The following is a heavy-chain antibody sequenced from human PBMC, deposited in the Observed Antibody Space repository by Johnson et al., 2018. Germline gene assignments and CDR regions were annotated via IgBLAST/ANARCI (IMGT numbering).Heavy chain of an antibody. Sequence: QVQLQESGPGLVKPSETLSLTCTVSGGSISSSSYYWGWIRQPPGKGLEWIGRIYYSGSTYYNPSLKSRVTISVDTSKNQFSLKLSSVTAADTAVYYCARSYYDFWSGYHYNWFDPWGQGTLVTVSS. V-gene: IGHV4-39*01. CDR2: IYYSGST. D-gene: IGHD3-3*01. CDR1: GGSISSSSYY. J-gene: IGHJ5*02. CDR3: ARSYYDFWSGYHYNWFDP.